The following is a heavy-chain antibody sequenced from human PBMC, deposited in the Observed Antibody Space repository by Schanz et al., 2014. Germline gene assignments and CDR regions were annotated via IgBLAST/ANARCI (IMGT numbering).Heavy chain of an antibody. Sequence: EVQLVESGGGLVQPGGSLRLSCAASGFTFGDYAMTWVRQAPGKGLEWVSAINTGVNTYYADSVRGRFTISRDNSKNTLYLQMNSLRAEDTAVYYCTKGRTFGRWGQGTLVTVSS. J-gene: IGHJ4*02. CDR3: TKGRTFGR. CDR2: INTGVNT. CDR1: GFTFGDYA. V-gene: IGHV3-23*04. D-gene: IGHD3-16*01.